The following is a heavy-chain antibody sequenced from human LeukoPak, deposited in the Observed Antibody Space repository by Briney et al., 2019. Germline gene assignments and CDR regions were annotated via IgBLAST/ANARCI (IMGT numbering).Heavy chain of an antibody. V-gene: IGHV3-7*05. D-gene: IGHD6-13*01. Sequence: GGSLRLSCTASTLTLNNYWMSWVRQAPGKGLEWVANIKQNGSEKYHVDSVKGRFTISRDNAKNSLYLQMNSLRAEDTAVYYCASRAGYTGSWSAFDYWGQGTLVTVSS. J-gene: IGHJ4*02. CDR2: IKQNGSEK. CDR3: ASRAGYTGSWSAFDY. CDR1: TLTLNNYW.